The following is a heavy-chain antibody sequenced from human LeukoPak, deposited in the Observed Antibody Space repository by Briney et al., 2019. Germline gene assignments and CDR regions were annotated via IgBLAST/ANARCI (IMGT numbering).Heavy chain of an antibody. CDR1: GFTFSNNY. CDR2: LYSDGST. V-gene: IGHV3-66*01. Sequence: GGSLRLSCAASGFTFSNNYMSWVRQAPGKGLEWVSVLYSDGSTYYGDSVKGRFTISRDISKNTLYLQMNSLRAEDTAVYFCARAPLVEDTWGFDYWGQGTLVTVSS. D-gene: IGHD1-26*01. CDR3: ARAPLVEDTWGFDY. J-gene: IGHJ4*02.